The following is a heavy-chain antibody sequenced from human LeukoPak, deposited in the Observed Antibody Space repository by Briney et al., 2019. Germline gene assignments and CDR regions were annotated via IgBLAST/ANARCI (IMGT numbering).Heavy chain of an antibody. D-gene: IGHD2-2*01. Sequence: GGSLRLSCAASGFTFSTYGIHWVRQAPGKGLEWVATISIDGSNKYYADSVRGRFTISRDNSKNTLSLQMNSLRAEDTAVYYCAKPPLYCNTPSCYVDYWGQGTLVTVSS. J-gene: IGHJ4*02. CDR3: AKPPLYCNTPSCYVDY. CDR1: GFTFSTYG. V-gene: IGHV3-30*18. CDR2: ISIDGSNK.